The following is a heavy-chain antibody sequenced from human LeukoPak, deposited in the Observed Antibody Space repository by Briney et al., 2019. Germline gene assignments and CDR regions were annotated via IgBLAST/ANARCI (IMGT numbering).Heavy chain of an antibody. J-gene: IGHJ5*02. CDR2: INHSGST. Sequence: SETLSLTCAVYGGSFSGYYWSWIRQPPGKGLEWIGDINHSGSTNYNPSLKSRVTISVDTSKNQFSLKLSSVTAADTAVYYCARGPLYDYVWGSYRRKETRFDPWGQGTLVTVSS. D-gene: IGHD3-16*02. CDR3: ARGPLYDYVWGSYRRKETRFDP. CDR1: GGSFSGYY. V-gene: IGHV4-34*01.